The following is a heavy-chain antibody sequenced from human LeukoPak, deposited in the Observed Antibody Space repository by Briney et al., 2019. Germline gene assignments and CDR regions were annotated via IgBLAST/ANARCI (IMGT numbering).Heavy chain of an antibody. V-gene: IGHV1-2*06. D-gene: IGHD6-19*01. CDR3: ARDLGCSSGWYVLGY. Sequence: ASVKVSCKASGYTFTSYGISWVRQAPGQGLEWMGRINPNSGGTNYAQKFQGRVTMTRDTSISTAYMELSRLRSDDTAVYYCARDLGCSSGWYVLGYWGQGTLVTVSS. CDR2: INPNSGGT. CDR1: GYTFTSYG. J-gene: IGHJ4*02.